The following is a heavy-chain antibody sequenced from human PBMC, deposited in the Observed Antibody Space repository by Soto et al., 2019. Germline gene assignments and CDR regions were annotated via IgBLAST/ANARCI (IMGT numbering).Heavy chain of an antibody. J-gene: IGHJ4*02. CDR2: IGGRATSA. D-gene: IGHD3-22*01. CDR1: GFTFSNYA. Sequence: EVQLLESGGGLVQPGGSLRLSCAASGFTFSNYAMSWVRQAPGKGLEWVSGIGGRATSAYYADSVKGRFAISRDNSYNTLFLQLNSLRAEDTAVYYCAKRRYSDSSGDVYDFWGQGTLVSVSS. CDR3: AKRRYSDSSGDVYDF. V-gene: IGHV3-23*01.